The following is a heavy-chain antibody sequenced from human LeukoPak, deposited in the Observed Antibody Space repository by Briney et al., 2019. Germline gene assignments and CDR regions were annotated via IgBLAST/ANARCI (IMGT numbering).Heavy chain of an antibody. D-gene: IGHD5-18*01. Sequence: PSETLSLTCSGSGDSISTYHWNWVRERPGKGLEWIGYMQSSGNSNYNRSLKSRVFMSVDTSKNQFVLNLMSVTAADTAVYYCARDKRHSYARYFAHWGQGMLVSVSS. CDR3: ARDKRHSYARYFAH. J-gene: IGHJ4*02. V-gene: IGHV4-59*01. CDR1: GDSISTYH. CDR2: MQSSGNS.